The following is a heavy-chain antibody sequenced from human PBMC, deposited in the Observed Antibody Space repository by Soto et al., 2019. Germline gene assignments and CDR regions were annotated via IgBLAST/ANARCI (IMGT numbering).Heavy chain of an antibody. CDR2: INAGNGNT. V-gene: IGHV1-3*01. CDR3: ARDLSSSWDNYYYYYRMDV. J-gene: IGHJ6*02. CDR1: GYTFTSYA. D-gene: IGHD6-13*01. Sequence: AAVKVSCKASGYTFTSYAMHWVRQAPGQRXEWMGWINAGNGNTKYSQKFQGRVTITRDTSASTAYMELSSLRSEDTAVYYCARDLSSSWDNYYYYYRMDVWGQGTTVTVSS.